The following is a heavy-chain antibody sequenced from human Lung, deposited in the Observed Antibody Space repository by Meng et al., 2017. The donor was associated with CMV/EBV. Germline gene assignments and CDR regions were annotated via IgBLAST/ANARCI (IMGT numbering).Heavy chain of an antibody. CDR2: ISFDGTNK. Sequence: KISXVASGFSFSTYAVHWVRQAPDKGLEWVAVISFDGTNKYYGDSVKGRFTVSRDNSQNTLYLQMNSLRTEDTAMYYCARGSKIYFGSEWYGPFGRHFYGLGVWXQGTTVTVSS. V-gene: IGHV3-30*01. CDR3: ARGSKIYFGSEWYGPFGRHFYGLGV. CDR1: GFSFSTYA. D-gene: IGHD3-3*01. J-gene: IGHJ6*02.